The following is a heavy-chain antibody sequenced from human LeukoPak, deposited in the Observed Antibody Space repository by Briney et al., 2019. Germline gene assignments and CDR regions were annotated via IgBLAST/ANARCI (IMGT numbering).Heavy chain of an antibody. D-gene: IGHD3-10*01. Sequence: PSQTLSLTCTVSGGSISSGDYYWSWIRQPPGKGLEWIGYIYYSGSTYYNPSLKSRVTISVDTSKNQFSLMLSSVTAADTAVYYCARWGTMVRGVHRAHFDYWGQGTLVTVSS. J-gene: IGHJ4*02. CDR3: ARWGTMVRGVHRAHFDY. CDR1: GGSISSGDYY. V-gene: IGHV4-30-4*01. CDR2: IYYSGST.